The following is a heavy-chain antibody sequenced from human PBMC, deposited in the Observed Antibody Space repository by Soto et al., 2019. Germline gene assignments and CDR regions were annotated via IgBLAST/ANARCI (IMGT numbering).Heavy chain of an antibody. D-gene: IGHD3-22*01. V-gene: IGHV4-30-4*01. CDR2: IYYSGST. Sequence: SETLSLTCTVAGGTISSGGYYWSWISKPPGKGLEWIGYIYYSGSTYYNPSLKSRVTISVDTSKNQFSLKLSSVTAADTAVYYCARAGYYYDSSGRDPWDYWGQGTLVTVSS. J-gene: IGHJ4*02. CDR1: GGTISSGGYY. CDR3: ARAGYYYDSSGRDPWDY.